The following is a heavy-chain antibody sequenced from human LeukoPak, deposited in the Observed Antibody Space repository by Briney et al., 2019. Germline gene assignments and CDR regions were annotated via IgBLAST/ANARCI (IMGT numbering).Heavy chain of an antibody. CDR2: IYYIGST. J-gene: IGHJ3*01. CDR1: GASITSYY. CDR3: ARHGIIRRGNDAFDV. Sequence: SETPSLTCTVSGASITSYYWSWVRQPPGKGLEWIGYIYYIGSTNYNPSLKSRVSMSVDTSKNQFSLKLSSVTAADTAVYFCARHGIIRRGNDAFDVWGQGTVVTVSS. D-gene: IGHD3-16*01. V-gene: IGHV4-59*08.